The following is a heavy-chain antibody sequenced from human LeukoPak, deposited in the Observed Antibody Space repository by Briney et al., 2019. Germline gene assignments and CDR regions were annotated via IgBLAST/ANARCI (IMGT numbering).Heavy chain of an antibody. Sequence: PSETLSLTCNVSGYSISSGYFWGWVRQAPGKGLEWIGSIYQRATVHYNPSLKSRVTISLDTSKNHFSLNLRSMQASDTAVYYCARRFDYGDYFDYWGQGTLVTVSS. CDR1: GYSISSGYF. D-gene: IGHD4-17*01. CDR3: ARRFDYGDYFDY. V-gene: IGHV4-38-2*02. CDR2: IYQRATV. J-gene: IGHJ4*02.